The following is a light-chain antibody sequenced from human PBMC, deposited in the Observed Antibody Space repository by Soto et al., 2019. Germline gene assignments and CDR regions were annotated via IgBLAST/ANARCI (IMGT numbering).Light chain of an antibody. J-gene: IGKJ1*01. V-gene: IGKV3-20*01. CDR2: GAS. CDR3: QQYGSSQTWT. Sequence: EIVLTQSPGTLSLSPGERATLSCRASQSVSSSLLAWFQQKPGQAPRLLIYGASSRATGIPDRFSGSGSGTDFTLTISRLEPEDFAVYYCQQYGSSQTWTFGQGTKVEIK. CDR1: QSVSSSL.